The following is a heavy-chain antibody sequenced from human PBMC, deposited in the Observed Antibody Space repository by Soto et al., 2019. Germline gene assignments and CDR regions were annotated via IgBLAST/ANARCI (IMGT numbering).Heavy chain of an antibody. V-gene: IGHV1-69*01. CDR2: IIPIFGTA. CDR3: ARTGTTVTSPYYYCMDV. J-gene: IGHJ6*02. CDR1: GGTFSSYA. Sequence: QVQLVQSGAEVKKPGSSVKVSCKASGGTFSSYAISWVRQAPGQGLEWMGGIIPIFGTANYAQKFQGRVTITADESTITAYMELSSLRSEDTAVYYCARTGTTVTSPYYYCMDVWGQGTTVTVSS. D-gene: IGHD4-4*01.